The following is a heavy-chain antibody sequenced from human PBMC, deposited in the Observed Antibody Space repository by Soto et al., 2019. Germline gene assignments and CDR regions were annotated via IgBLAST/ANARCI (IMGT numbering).Heavy chain of an antibody. CDR2: IYWDDDK. J-gene: IGHJ4*02. CDR1: GFSLSTSGVG. CDR3: AHRAYDSGLGY. D-gene: IGHD3-22*01. V-gene: IGHV2-5*02. Sequence: QITLKESGPTLVKPTQTLTLTCTFSGFSLSTSGVGVGWIRQPPGKALEWLALIYWDDDKRYSPSLKRRLTITKDTAKNQVALTMTNMDPLDTATYYCAHRAYDSGLGYWGQGTLVTVSS.